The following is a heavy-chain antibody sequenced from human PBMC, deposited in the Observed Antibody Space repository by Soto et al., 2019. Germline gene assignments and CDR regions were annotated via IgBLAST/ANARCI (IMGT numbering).Heavy chain of an antibody. D-gene: IGHD3-22*01. CDR2: IYYSGST. CDR1: GGSISSYY. Sequence: SETLSLTCTVSGGSISSYYWSWIRQPPGKGLEWIGYIYYSGSTNYNPSLKSRVTISVDTSKNQFSLKLSSVTAADTAVYYCVREANYYDSSGYWDDYWGQGTLVTVSS. V-gene: IGHV4-59*01. CDR3: VREANYYDSSGYWDDY. J-gene: IGHJ4*02.